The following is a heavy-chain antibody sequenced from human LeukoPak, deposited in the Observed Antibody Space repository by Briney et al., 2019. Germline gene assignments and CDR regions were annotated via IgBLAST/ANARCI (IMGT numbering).Heavy chain of an antibody. CDR2: IHYSGTT. V-gene: IGHV4-31*03. J-gene: IGHJ3*02. CDR1: GGSISSGGYY. Sequence: SETLSLTCTVSGGSISSGGYYWSWIRQHPGMGLEWIGHIHYSGTTHYNPSLKSRVIMSVDTSKNQFSLKLNSVTAADTAVYYCARDGDGGNSYDDAFDMWGQGTMVTVSP. D-gene: IGHD5-18*01. CDR3: ARDGDGGNSYDDAFDM.